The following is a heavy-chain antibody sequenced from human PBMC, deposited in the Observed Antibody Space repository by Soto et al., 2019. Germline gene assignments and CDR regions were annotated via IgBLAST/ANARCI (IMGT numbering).Heavy chain of an antibody. D-gene: IGHD3-22*01. J-gene: IGHJ6*02. CDR1: GFTFSSSE. Sequence: EVQLVESGGGLVQPGGSLRLSCAASGFTFSSSEMNWVRQAPGKGLEWVSYISSSGSTIYYADSVKGRFTISRDNAKSSLYLQMNSLRAEDTAVYYCAREYYYDSSGYQYYYYGMDVWGQGTTVTVSS. CDR3: AREYYYDSSGYQYYYYGMDV. V-gene: IGHV3-48*03. CDR2: ISSSGSTI.